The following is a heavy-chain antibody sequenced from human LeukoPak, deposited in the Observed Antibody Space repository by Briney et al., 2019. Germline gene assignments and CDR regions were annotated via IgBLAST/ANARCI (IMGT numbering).Heavy chain of an antibody. J-gene: IGHJ4*02. CDR3: ARDRYCSSTSCYGAGEFDY. Sequence: PGGSLRLSCAASGFTFSSYAMHWVSQAPGKGLEWVAVISYDGSNKYYADSVKGRFTISRDNSKNTLYLQMNSLRAEDTAVYYCARDRYCSSTSCYGAGEFDYWGQGTLVTVSS. V-gene: IGHV3-30-3*01. CDR2: ISYDGSNK. D-gene: IGHD2-2*01. CDR1: GFTFSSYA.